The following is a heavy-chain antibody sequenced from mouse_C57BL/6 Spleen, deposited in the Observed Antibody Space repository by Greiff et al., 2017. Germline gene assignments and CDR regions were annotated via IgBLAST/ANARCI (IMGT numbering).Heavy chain of an antibody. J-gene: IGHJ3*01. CDR3: ARSYGTLFAY. CDR1: GFSLSTSGMG. CDR2: IYWDDDK. D-gene: IGHD1-1*01. V-gene: IGHV8-12*01. Sequence: QVTLKESGPGILQSSQTLSLTCSFSGFSLSTSGMGVSWIRQPSGKGLEWLAHIYWDDDKRYHPSLKSRLTISKDTSRNQVFLTSTSVDTADTATYYCARSYGTLFAYWGQGTLVTVSA.